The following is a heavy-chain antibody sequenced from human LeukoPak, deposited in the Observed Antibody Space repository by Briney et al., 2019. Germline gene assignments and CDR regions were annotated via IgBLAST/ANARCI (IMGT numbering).Heavy chain of an antibody. J-gene: IGHJ5*02. CDR3: ARGGGPCSNGECPPWFDP. V-gene: IGHV4-34*01. CDR1: GGSFSGFY. Sequence: SETLSLTGAVYGGSFSGFYWNWIRQPPGKGLEWIGEMNHSGRSNYNPSLKSRVTISVDTSKKQFSLKLNSVTAADTAVYYCARGGGPCSNGECPPWFDPWGQGILVTVSS. CDR2: MNHSGRS. D-gene: IGHD2-8*01.